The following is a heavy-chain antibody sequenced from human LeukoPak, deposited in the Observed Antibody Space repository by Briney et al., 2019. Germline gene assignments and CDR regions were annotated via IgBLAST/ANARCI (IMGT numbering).Heavy chain of an antibody. CDR2: IYTSGST. CDR1: GGSISSGSYY. Sequence: SQTLSLACTVSGGSISSGSYYWSWIRQPAGKGLEWIGRIYTSGSTNYNPSLKSRVTISVDTSKNQFSLKLSSVTAADTAVYYCASGEMATITDAFDIWGQGTMVTVSS. J-gene: IGHJ3*02. V-gene: IGHV4-61*02. CDR3: ASGEMATITDAFDI. D-gene: IGHD5-24*01.